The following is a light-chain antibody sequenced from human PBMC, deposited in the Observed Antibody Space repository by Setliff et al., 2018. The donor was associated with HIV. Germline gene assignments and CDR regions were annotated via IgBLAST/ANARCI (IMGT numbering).Light chain of an antibody. V-gene: IGKV4-1*01. Sequence: DIVMTQSPESLAVSLGERATINCKSSQSVFYMSNSKNCLAWYQLKPGQPPKVLIYWASTRESGVPDRFSGSGSGTDFTLTISSLQAEDVAVYFCQQYYSSPPVTFGGGTKVDNK. CDR1: QSVFYMSNSKNC. CDR2: WAS. J-gene: IGKJ4*01. CDR3: QQYYSSPPVT.